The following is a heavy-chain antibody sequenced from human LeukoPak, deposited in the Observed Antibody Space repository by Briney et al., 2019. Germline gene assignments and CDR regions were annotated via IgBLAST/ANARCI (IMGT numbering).Heavy chain of an antibody. CDR2: INPRDGIT. CDR1: GYTSTNYY. J-gene: IGHJ5*02. CDR3: ARDLSLLDYYDSSGYNYFDP. V-gene: IGHV1-46*01. D-gene: IGHD3-22*01. Sequence: VASVKVSCKASGYTSTNYYLHWVRQAPGRGLEWMGIINPRDGITNYSQKFQGRVTMTRDTSTSTVYMELSGLRSEDTAVYYCARDLSLLDYYDSSGYNYFDPWGQGTLVTVSS.